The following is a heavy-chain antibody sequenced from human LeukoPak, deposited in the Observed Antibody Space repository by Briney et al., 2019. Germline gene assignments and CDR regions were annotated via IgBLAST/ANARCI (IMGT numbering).Heavy chain of an antibody. D-gene: IGHD6-13*01. Sequence: GGSLRLSCAASGFTFSSYGMHWVRQAPSKGLEWVAVISYDGSNKYYADSVKGRFTISRDNSKNTLYLQMNSLRAEDTAVYYCAKTQIPQQQLVLKRNDKLWYFDLWGRGTLVTVSS. V-gene: IGHV3-30*18. CDR3: AKTQIPQQQLVLKRNDKLWYFDL. J-gene: IGHJ2*01. CDR2: ISYDGSNK. CDR1: GFTFSSYG.